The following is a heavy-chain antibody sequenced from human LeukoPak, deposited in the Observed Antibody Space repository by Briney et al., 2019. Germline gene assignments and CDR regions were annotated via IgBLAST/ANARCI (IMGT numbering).Heavy chain of an antibody. V-gene: IGHV1-69*05. J-gene: IGHJ4*02. CDR1: GGTFSSYA. CDR2: IIPIFGTA. Sequence: SVKVSCKASGGTFSSYAISWVRQAPGQGLEWMGGIIPIFGTANYAQKLQGRVTMTTDTSTSTAYMELRSLRSDDTAVYYCARDLFPSGSQVDYWGQGTLVTVSS. D-gene: IGHD6-19*01. CDR3: ARDLFPSGSQVDY.